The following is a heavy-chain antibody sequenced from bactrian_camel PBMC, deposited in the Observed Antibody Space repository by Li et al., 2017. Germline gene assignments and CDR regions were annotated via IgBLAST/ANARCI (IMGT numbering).Heavy chain of an antibody. Sequence: HVQLVESGGGSVQAGGPLRLSCTASGQTYRIHSMAWFRRDPGKEREGVAAINVDLGSIYYADSVKGRFTISQNTAKNTLYLQMNSLEPEDTAMYYCAAARTVYAGGSWYEEELLGPGDPGHRL. D-gene: IGHD6*01. CDR1: GQTYRIHS. V-gene: IGHV3-3*01. J-gene: IGHJ4*01. CDR3: AAARTVYAGGSWYEEEL. CDR2: INVDLGSI.